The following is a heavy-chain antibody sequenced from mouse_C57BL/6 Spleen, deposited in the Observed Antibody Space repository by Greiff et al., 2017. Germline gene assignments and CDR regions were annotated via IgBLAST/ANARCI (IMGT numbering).Heavy chain of an antibody. Sequence: VQLQQSDAELVKPGASVKICCRVSGYTFPDHTIHWMKQRPEQGLEWIGYIYPRDGSTKYNEKFKGKATLTADKSSSTAYMQLNSLTSEDYAVYVCAGWLPYAMDYWGQGTSVTVSS. CDR1: GYTFPDHT. J-gene: IGHJ4*01. CDR3: AGWLPYAMDY. D-gene: IGHD2-2*01. CDR2: IYPRDGST. V-gene: IGHV1-78*01.